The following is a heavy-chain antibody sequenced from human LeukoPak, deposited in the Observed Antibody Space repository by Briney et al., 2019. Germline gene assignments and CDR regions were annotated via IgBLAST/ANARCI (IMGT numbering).Heavy chain of an antibody. J-gene: IGHJ4*02. D-gene: IGHD6-19*01. Sequence: PGRSLRLSCAASGFIFRNYGVYWVRQAPGKGLEWVAVSWHDGSAEFYADSVKGRFSISRDDSKSTVYLQMNSLRVEDTALYYCARDSRGGWSGYFDLWGQGIVVTVSS. CDR1: GFIFRNYG. V-gene: IGHV3-33*07. CDR2: SWHDGSAE. CDR3: ARDSRGGWSGYFDL.